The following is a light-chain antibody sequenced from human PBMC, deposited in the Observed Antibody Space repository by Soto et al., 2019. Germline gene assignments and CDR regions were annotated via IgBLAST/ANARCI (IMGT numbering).Light chain of an antibody. Sequence: QSALTQPPSASGSPGQSVTISCTGTSSDVGGYNYVSWYQQHPGKAPKLMIYEVSKRPSGVPDRFSGSKSGSTASLTVSGLQAEDEADYYCSSYAGSNNPVVFGGGTKLTVL. V-gene: IGLV2-8*01. CDR3: SSYAGSNNPVV. CDR1: SSDVGGYNY. J-gene: IGLJ2*01. CDR2: EVS.